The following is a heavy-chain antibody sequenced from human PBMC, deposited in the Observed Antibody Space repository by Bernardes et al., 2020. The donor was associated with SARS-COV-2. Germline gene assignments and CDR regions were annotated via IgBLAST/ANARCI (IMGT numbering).Heavy chain of an antibody. J-gene: IGHJ4*02. CDR2: ISGSGGST. D-gene: IGHD3-3*01. Sequence: NWVRQAPEKGLEWVSSISGSGGSTYDAVSVKCRFTIPRYNSKNTLYLQMNSLRAEDTAVYYCAKEKYSILPLDSWGQGTLVTVSS. V-gene: IGHV3-23*01. CDR3: AKEKYSILPLDS.